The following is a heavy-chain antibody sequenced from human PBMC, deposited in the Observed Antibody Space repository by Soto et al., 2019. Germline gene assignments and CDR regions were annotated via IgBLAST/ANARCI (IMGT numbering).Heavy chain of an antibody. V-gene: IGHV3-53*02. Sequence: EVQLVETGGGLIQPGGSLRLSCAASGFTVSSNYMSWVRQAPGKGLEWVSVIYSGGSTYYADSVKGRFTISRDNSKNTLYLQMNSLSAEDTAVYYCARGPRYYYYGMDVWGQGTTVTVSS. CDR3: ARGPRYYYYGMDV. CDR1: GFTVSSNY. J-gene: IGHJ6*02. CDR2: IYSGGST.